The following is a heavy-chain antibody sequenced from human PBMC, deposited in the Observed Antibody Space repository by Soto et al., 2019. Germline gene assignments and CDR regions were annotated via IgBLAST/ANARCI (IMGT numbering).Heavy chain of an antibody. J-gene: IGHJ4*02. V-gene: IGHV2-5*02. CDR2: IYWDDDK. CDR3: AHEGHSRGCPLPDDY. D-gene: IGHD6-19*01. CDR1: GFSLSTSGVG. Sequence: QITLKESGPTLVKPTQTLTLTCTFSGFSLSTSGVGLGWIRQAPGKALEWLAVIYWDDDKWYSPSLKSRLTISTDSSENQVVLRMTNMHPVDTATYYCAHEGHSRGCPLPDDYWGQGTLVTVSS.